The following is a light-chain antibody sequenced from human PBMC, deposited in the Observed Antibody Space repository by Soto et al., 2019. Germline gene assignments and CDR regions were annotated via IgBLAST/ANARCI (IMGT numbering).Light chain of an antibody. CDR3: CSYAGTYSYV. CDR1: SSDVGAYNY. CDR2: DVS. J-gene: IGLJ1*01. V-gene: IGLV2-11*01. Sequence: QSVLTQPRSVSGSPGQSVTISCTGTSSDVGAYNYVSWYQQHPGKAPKFMIYDVSKRPSGVPDRFSGSKSGNTASLTISGLQAEDEADYYCCSYAGTYSYVLGNGTKVT.